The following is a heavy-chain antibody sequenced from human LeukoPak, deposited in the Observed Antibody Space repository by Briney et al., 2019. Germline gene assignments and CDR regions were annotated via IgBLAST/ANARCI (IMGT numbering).Heavy chain of an antibody. D-gene: IGHD2-2*01. V-gene: IGHV1-18*01. CDR2: VNFYNGNI. Sequence: ASVKVSCKASGYTFTSYGISWVRQAPGQGLEWMGWVNFYNGNIDYAQKLQGRVTMTTDTSTSTAYMELRSLRSDDTAVYYCARGYCSSTSCYSRNFDYWGQGTLVTVSS. CDR3: ARGYCSSTSCYSRNFDY. CDR1: GYTFTSYG. J-gene: IGHJ4*02.